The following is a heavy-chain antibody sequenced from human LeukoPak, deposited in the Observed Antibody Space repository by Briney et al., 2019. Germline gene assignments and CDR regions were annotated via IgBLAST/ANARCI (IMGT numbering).Heavy chain of an antibody. V-gene: IGHV3-21*01. D-gene: IGHD6-19*01. Sequence: GGSLRLSCAASGFTFSSYSMNWVRQAPGKGLEWVSSISSSSSYIYYADSVKGRFTISRDNAKNSLYLQMNSLRAEDTAVYYCAKSNGYSSGWPDYWGQGTLVTVSS. CDR3: AKSNGYSSGWPDY. CDR2: ISSSSSYI. CDR1: GFTFSSYS. J-gene: IGHJ4*02.